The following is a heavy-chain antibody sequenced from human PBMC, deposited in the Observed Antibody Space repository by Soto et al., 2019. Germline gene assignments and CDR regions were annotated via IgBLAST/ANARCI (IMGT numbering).Heavy chain of an antibody. CDR1: GYKFTSYF. CDR2: IYPGDSDT. CDR3: ERLLYGDYVPKWFDP. D-gene: IGHD4-17*01. Sequence: GESLKISCNGSGYKFTSYFIGWVRQMPGKGLEWMGMIYPGDSDTRYSPSFQGQVAISADKSSSTAYLEWRSLRASDTAVYYCERLLYGDYVPKWFDPWGQGTLVTVYS. V-gene: IGHV5-51*01. J-gene: IGHJ5*02.